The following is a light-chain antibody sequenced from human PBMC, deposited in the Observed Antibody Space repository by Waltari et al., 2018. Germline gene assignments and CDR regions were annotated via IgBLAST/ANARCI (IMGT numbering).Light chain of an antibody. CDR3: QQRSNWRRT. Sequence: EIVVTQSPATLSLSPGERATLSCRASQSVSSYLAWYQQKPGQAPRLLIYDASNSATGIPARLSGSGSGTDFTRPISSLEPEDFAVYYCQQRSNWRRTFGQGTKVEIK. J-gene: IGKJ1*01. V-gene: IGKV3-11*01. CDR1: QSVSSY. CDR2: DAS.